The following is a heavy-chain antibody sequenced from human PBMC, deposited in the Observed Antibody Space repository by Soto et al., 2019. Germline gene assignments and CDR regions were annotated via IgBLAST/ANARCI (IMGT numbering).Heavy chain of an antibody. V-gene: IGHV1-8*01. J-gene: IGHJ6*02. CDR3: ASSVTTGRFCYYGMDV. CDR1: GYTFTSYD. CDR2: MNPNSGNT. Sequence: ASVKVSCKASGYTFTSYDINWVRQATGQGLEWMGWMNPNSGNTGYAQKFRGRVTMTRNTSISTAYMELSSLRSEDTAVYCCASSVTTGRFCYYGMDVWGQGTTVTVSS. D-gene: IGHD4-4*01.